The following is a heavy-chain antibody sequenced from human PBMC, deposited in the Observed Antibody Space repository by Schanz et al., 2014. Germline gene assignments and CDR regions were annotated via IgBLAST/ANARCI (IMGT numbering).Heavy chain of an antibody. Sequence: EVQLVESGGGLIQPGGSLRLSCAASGFTFSNYAMTWVRQAPGRGLEWVSSISSTSSYIFYADSVKGRFTISRDNAKNSLFLQMNSLRVDDTAVYYCAREFVNWGQGTLVTVSS. V-gene: IGHV3-21*04. CDR3: AREFVN. D-gene: IGHD2-21*01. CDR2: ISSTSSYI. CDR1: GFTFSNYA. J-gene: IGHJ1*01.